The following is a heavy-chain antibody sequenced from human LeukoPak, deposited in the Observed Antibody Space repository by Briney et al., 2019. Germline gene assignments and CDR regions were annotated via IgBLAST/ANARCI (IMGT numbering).Heavy chain of an antibody. V-gene: IGHV4-39*01. D-gene: IGHD3-16*01. J-gene: IGHJ4*02. CDR1: GDSISTSNSY. Sequence: SETLSLTCTVSGDSISTSNSYWGWVRQPPGKGLTWIGGISDDGSPFYNPSLQSRLTISIDTSKNQFSLRLTSVTAADTALYYCARLSDDGGLFDFWGQGTLVTVSS. CDR2: ISDDGSP. CDR3: ARLSDDGGLFDF.